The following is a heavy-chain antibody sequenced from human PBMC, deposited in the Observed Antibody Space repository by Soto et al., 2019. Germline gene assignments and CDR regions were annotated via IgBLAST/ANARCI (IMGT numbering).Heavy chain of an antibody. CDR3: SRGDWWVGMNP. V-gene: IGHV1-3*01. CDR1: GYTFTSYA. CDR2: INAGNGNT. D-gene: IGHD2-8*02. J-gene: IGHJ5*02. Sequence: QVQLVQSGAEVKKPGASVKVSCKASGYTFTSYAMHWVRQAPGQRLEWMGWINAGNGNTKYSQKFQGRVSLTSDTSASTAYMELSSLRSEDTAVYYCSRGDWWVGMNPWGQGTLVTVSS.